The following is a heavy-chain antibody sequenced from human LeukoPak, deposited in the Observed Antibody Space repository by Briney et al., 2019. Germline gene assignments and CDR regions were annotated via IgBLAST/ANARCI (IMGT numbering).Heavy chain of an antibody. D-gene: IGHD4-11*01. V-gene: IGHV4-39*01. J-gene: IGHJ4*02. CDR3: ARHGGTRITLVEVFYFDY. CDR1: GGPITTSSYY. Sequence: SETLSLTCSVSGGPITTSSYYWAWIRQPPEKGPEWIGSIYYTGGTNYSPSLKSRVTISVDTSKNEFSLKLSSVTAADTAVYYCARHGGTRITLVEVFYFDYWGQGTPVTVSS. CDR2: IYYTGGT.